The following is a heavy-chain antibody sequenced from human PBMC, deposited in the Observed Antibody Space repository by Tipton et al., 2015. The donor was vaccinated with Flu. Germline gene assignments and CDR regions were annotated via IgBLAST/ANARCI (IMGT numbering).Heavy chain of an antibody. J-gene: IGHJ4*02. Sequence: TLSLTCAVYDGSFSGYYWSWIRQPPGKGLEWIGYIYYSGSTNYNPSLKSRVTISVDTSKNQFSLKLSSVTAADTAVYYCARSPKFQSSPFDYWGQGTLVTVSS. V-gene: IGHV4-59*08. CDR1: DGSFSGYY. CDR3: ARSPKFQSSPFDY. D-gene: IGHD2-21*01. CDR2: IYYSGST.